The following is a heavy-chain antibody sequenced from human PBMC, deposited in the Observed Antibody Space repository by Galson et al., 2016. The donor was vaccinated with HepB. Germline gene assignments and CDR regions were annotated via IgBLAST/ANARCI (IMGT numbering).Heavy chain of an antibody. CDR3: ARDPRKIRYQLLEIYYYYYAMDV. J-gene: IGHJ6*02. V-gene: IGHV1-18*01. D-gene: IGHD2-2*01. CDR2: ISAYNGNT. Sequence: SVKVSCKASGYTFTTYGISWARQAPGQGLEWMGWISAYNGNTNYAQKLQGRVTMTPDTSTSTAYMELRSLRSDDTAVYYCARDPRKIRYQLLEIYYYYYAMDVWGQGTTVTVSS. CDR1: GYTFTTYG.